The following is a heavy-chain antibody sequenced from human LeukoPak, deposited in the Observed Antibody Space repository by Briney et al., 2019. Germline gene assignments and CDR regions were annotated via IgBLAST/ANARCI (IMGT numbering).Heavy chain of an antibody. D-gene: IGHD3-9*01. CDR3: ARDSYDILTYHYYGMDV. V-gene: IGHV3-11*01. CDR2: ISSSGSTI. CDR1: GFTFSDYY. J-gene: IGHJ6*02. Sequence: GGSLRLSCAASGFTFSDYYMSWIRQAPGKGLEWVSYISSSGSTIYYADSVKGRFTISRDNAKNSLYLQMNSLRAEDTAVYYCARDSYDILTYHYYGMDVWGQGTTVTVSS.